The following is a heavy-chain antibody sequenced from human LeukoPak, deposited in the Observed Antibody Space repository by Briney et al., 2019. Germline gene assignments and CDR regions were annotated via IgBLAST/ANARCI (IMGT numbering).Heavy chain of an antibody. Sequence: SETLSLTCTVSSGTISSSSYYWRWLRQPPGWGLEWIGSIYYSGSTYYNPSLKSRVTISVDTSKNQFSQKPSSVTAADTAVYYRASQWYYFDYWGQGTLVTVSS. CDR1: SGTISSSSYY. D-gene: IGHD2-15*01. V-gene: IGHV4-39*01. J-gene: IGHJ4*02. CDR2: IYYSGST. CDR3: ASQWYYFDY.